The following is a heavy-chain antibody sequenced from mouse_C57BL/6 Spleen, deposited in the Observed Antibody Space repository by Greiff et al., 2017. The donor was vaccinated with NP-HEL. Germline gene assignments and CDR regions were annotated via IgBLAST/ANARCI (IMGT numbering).Heavy chain of an antibody. J-gene: IGHJ2*01. CDR2: IYPGDGDT. Sequence: QVHVKQSGPELVKPGASVKISCKASGYAFSSSWMNWVKQRPGKGLEWIGRIYPGDGDTNYNGKFKGKATLTADKSSSTAYMQLSSLTSEDSAVYFCARLTAQAPFDYWGQGTTLTVSS. D-gene: IGHD3-2*02. CDR3: ARLTAQAPFDY. CDR1: GYAFSSSW. V-gene: IGHV1-82*01.